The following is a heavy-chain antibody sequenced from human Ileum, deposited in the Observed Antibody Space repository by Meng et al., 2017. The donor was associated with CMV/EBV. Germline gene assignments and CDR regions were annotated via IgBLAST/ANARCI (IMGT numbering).Heavy chain of an antibody. V-gene: IGHV4-61*02. CDR2: IHTGGST. CDR3: ARNNGDPYWYLDL. CDR1: GGSINSGSYY. J-gene: IGHJ2*01. Sequence: QVQLEESGPGLVKPSQTLSLTCTVSGGSINSGSYYWTWIRQSAGEGLEWIGRIHTGGSTIYNPSLKSQVAMSLDTSKNQFSLELSSVTDADTATYYCARNNGDPYWYLDLWGRGTLVTVSS. D-gene: IGHD4-17*01.